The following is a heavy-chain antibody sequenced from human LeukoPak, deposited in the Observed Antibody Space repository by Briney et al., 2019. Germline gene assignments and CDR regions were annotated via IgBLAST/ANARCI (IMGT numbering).Heavy chain of an antibody. J-gene: IGHJ6*02. Sequence: PGGSLRLSCAVSGFTFDDYALHWVRQVPGKGLEWVSVSYSGGSTYNADSVKGRFTISRDNSKNTLYLQMNSLRAENTAVYYCARDLWFGEGGVHGMDVWGQGTTVTVSS. V-gene: IGHV3-66*01. CDR3: ARDLWFGEGGVHGMDV. D-gene: IGHD3-10*01. CDR2: SYSGGST. CDR1: GFTFDDYA.